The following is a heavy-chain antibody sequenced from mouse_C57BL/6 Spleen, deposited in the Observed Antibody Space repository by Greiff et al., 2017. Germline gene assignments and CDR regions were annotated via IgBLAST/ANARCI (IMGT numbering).Heavy chain of an antibody. Sequence: EVKLMESGPELVKPGASVKIPCKASGYTFTDYNMDWVKQSHGKSLEWIGDINPNNGGTIYNQKFKGKATLTVDKSSSTAFMELRSLTSEDTAVYYCARCDYAMDYWGQGTSVTVSS. CDR1: GYTFTDYN. CDR3: ARCDYAMDY. J-gene: IGHJ4*01. CDR2: INPNNGGT. V-gene: IGHV1-18*01.